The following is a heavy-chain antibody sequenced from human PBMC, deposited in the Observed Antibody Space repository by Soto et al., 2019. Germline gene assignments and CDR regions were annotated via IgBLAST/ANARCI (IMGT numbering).Heavy chain of an antibody. CDR1: GFTFGRHG. D-gene: IGHD4-17*01. V-gene: IGHV3-33*01. CDR2: IGSDGRRA. CDR3: ARDDDYGDNGLDY. Sequence: QVLLVESGGGVVQPGGSLRLSCAASGFTFGRHGMHWVRQARGKGLEWVAVIGSDGRRASYADSVKGRFTISRDNGQNTLYLQMNSLRAEETAVYYCARDDDYGDNGLDYWGQGTLVTVSS. J-gene: IGHJ4*02.